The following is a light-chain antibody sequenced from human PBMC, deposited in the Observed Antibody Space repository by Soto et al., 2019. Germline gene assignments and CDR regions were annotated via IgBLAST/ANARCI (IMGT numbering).Light chain of an antibody. J-gene: IGKJ1*01. CDR1: QSISNR. Sequence: DIQMTQSPATLASSVSERFTITCRASQSISNRLAWYQQQPGKATQVLIYAASNLESGVPSRFSGSGSGTEFILTISSLQPDDFTTYYCQHYGGMWAFGQGTKVDI. CDR3: QHYGGMWA. V-gene: IGKV1-5*01. CDR2: AAS.